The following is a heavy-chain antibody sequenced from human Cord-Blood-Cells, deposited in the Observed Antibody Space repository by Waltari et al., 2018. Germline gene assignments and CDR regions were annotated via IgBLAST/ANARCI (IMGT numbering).Heavy chain of an antibody. CDR2: IYYSGST. J-gene: IGHJ2*01. Sequence: QLQLQESGPGLVKPSETLSLTCTVSGGSISSSSYYWGWFRQPPGKGLEWIGSIYYSGSTYYHPSLKSRVTISVDTSKNQFSLKLSSVTAADTAVYYCARGGYDFWSVYYWYVDLWGRGTLVTVSS. V-gene: IGHV4-39*01. D-gene: IGHD3-3*01. CDR1: GGSISSSSYY. CDR3: ARGGYDFWSVYYWYVDL.